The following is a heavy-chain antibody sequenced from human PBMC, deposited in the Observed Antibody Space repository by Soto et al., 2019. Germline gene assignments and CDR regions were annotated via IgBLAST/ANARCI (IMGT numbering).Heavy chain of an antibody. CDR2: IGIGSSTK. J-gene: IGHJ5*02. D-gene: IGHD3-10*01. CDR1: GFTFRNYG. Sequence: PGGSLRLSCAAAGFTFRNYGMNWVRQAPGKGLEWVSYIGIGSSTKYYAVSVKGRFTISRDNSRNTVFLQMNGLRAEDTAVYYCARLAPYGSGSYSFRYNWFDPWGPGTLVTVSS. CDR3: ARLAPYGSGSYSFRYNWFDP. V-gene: IGHV3-48*01.